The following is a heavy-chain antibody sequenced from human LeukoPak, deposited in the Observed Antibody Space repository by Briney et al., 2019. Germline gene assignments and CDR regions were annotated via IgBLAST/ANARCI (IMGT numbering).Heavy chain of an antibody. CDR3: ARDRLVVGATEGGAFDI. CDR2: ISSNGGST. J-gene: IGHJ3*02. V-gene: IGHV3-64*01. D-gene: IGHD1-26*01. Sequence: GGSLRLSCAASGFTFSSYAMHWVRQAPGKGLEYVSAISSNGGSTYYANSVKGRFTISRDNSKNTLYLQMGSLRAEDMAVYYCARDRLVVGATEGGAFDIWGQGTMVTVSS. CDR1: GFTFSSYA.